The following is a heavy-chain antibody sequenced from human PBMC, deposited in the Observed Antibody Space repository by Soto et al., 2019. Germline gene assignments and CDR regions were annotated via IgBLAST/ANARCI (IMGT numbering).Heavy chain of an antibody. V-gene: IGHV3-21*05. J-gene: IGHJ4*02. CDR1: GFIFSDYS. CDR3: ARDKMGELSIADY. CDR2: IDSHSGDI. Sequence: PGGSLRLSFAASGFIFSDYSMDWVRQAPGKGLEWLSYIDSHSGDIYYADSVKGRFTISRDNAKSSLYLQMNSLRAEDTGVYYCARDKMGELSIADYWGQGTSVTVSS. D-gene: IGHD3-16*02.